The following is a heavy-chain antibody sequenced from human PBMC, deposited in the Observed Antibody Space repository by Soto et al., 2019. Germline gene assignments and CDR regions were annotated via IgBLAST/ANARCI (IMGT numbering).Heavy chain of an antibody. Sequence: GESLKISCYGSGYSFTSYWISWVRQMPGKGLEWMGRIDPSDSYTNYSPSFQGHVTISADKSISTAYLQWSSLKASDTAMYYCERHAVYYGYSSSLDLDYWGQGTLVTVSS. CDR3: ERHAVYYGYSSSLDLDY. CDR2: IDPSDSYT. CDR1: GYSFTSYW. D-gene: IGHD6-13*01. V-gene: IGHV5-10-1*01. J-gene: IGHJ4*02.